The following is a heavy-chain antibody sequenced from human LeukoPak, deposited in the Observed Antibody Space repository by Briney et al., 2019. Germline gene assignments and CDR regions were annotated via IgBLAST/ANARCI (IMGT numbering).Heavy chain of an antibody. Sequence: SETLSLTCTVSGGSISSSSYYWGWIRQPPGKGLEWIGSIYYSGSTYYNPSLKSRVTISVDTSKNQFSLKLSSVTAADTAVYYCARLEWELLSWFDPWGQGTLVTVSS. CDR3: ARLEWELLSWFDP. CDR1: GGSISSSSYY. V-gene: IGHV4-39*01. CDR2: IYYSGST. D-gene: IGHD1-26*01. J-gene: IGHJ5*02.